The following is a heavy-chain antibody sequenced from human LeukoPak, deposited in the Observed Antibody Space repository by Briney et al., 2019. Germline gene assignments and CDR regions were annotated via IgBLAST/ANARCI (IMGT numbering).Heavy chain of an antibody. CDR1: GGSISSGSYY. CDR3: AREKTGGVEYYFDY. D-gene: IGHD2-8*02. CDR2: IYTSGST. V-gene: IGHV4-61*02. Sequence: PSQTLSLTCTVSGGSISSGSYYWSWIRQPAGKGLEWIGRIYTSGSTNYNPSLKSRVTISVDTSKNQFSLKLSSVTAADTAVYYCAREKTGGVEYYFDYWGQGTLVSVSS. J-gene: IGHJ4*02.